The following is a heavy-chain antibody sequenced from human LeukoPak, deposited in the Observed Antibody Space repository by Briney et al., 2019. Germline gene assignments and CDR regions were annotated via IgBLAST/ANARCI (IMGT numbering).Heavy chain of an antibody. D-gene: IGHD2-21*02. CDR2: IYYSGST. J-gene: IGHJ3*02. CDR3: ARHGGDPGVGDAFDI. Sequence: SETLSLTCTVTGGSISSYYWSWIRQPPGKGLEWIGYIYYSGSTNYNPSLKSRVTISVDTSKNQFSLKLSSVTAADTAVYYCARHGGDPGVGDAFDIWGQGTMVTVSS. CDR1: GGSISSYY. V-gene: IGHV4-59*08.